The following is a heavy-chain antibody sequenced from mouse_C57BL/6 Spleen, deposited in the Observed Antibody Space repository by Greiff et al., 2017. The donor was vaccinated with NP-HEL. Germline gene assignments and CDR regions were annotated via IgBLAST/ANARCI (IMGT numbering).Heavy chain of an antibody. CDR2: ISSGSSTI. Sequence: EVKVVESGGGLVKPGGSLKLSCAASGFTFSDYGMHWVRQAPEKGLEWVAYISSGSSTIYYADTVKGRFTISRDNAKNTLFLQMTSLRSEDTAMYYCARPGDSKAMDYWGQGTSVTVSS. D-gene: IGHD2-5*01. V-gene: IGHV5-17*01. CDR3: ARPGDSKAMDY. J-gene: IGHJ4*01. CDR1: GFTFSDYG.